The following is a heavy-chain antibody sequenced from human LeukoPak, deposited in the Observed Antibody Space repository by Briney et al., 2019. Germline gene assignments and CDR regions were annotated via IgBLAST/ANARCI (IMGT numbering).Heavy chain of an antibody. Sequence: GGSMTLSCAAAGFTFSRYAMTWVSQPPGKGLEWVSSISGSGGSTYYADSVKGRFTSSRDDSKNTLYLQMNSLRADSTAAYYCAKGTTVTTPRAFDIWGQGTMVTVSS. CDR1: GFTFSRYA. CDR2: ISGSGGST. J-gene: IGHJ3*02. CDR3: AKGTTVTTPRAFDI. D-gene: IGHD4-17*01. V-gene: IGHV3-23*01.